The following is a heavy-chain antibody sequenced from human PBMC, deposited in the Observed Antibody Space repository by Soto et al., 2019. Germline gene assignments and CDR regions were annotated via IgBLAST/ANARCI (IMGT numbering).Heavy chain of an antibody. D-gene: IGHD3-10*01. CDR3: ATALNYGSGSYSGSAYYFDL. CDR1: GHRFTELS. CDR2: FDPEDALT. J-gene: IGHJ4*02. V-gene: IGHV1-24*01. Sequence: ASVKVSCKASGHRFTELSMHWVRQAPGKGLEWMGGFDPEDALTIYAQKFQGRVKMTEDASTDTAYLDLSGLRSDGTAVYYCATALNYGSGSYSGSAYYFDLWGQGTLVTVSS.